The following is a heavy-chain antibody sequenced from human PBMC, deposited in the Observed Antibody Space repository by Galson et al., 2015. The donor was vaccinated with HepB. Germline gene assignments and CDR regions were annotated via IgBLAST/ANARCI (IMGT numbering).Heavy chain of an antibody. V-gene: IGHV3-30-3*01. Sequence: SLRLSCAASGFTFSRYAMHWVRQAPGKGLEWVAVISYDGSNKYYADSVKGRFTISRDNSKNTLYLQMNSLRAEDTAVYYCARDPAIVVVITWGFEYWGQGTLVTVS. CDR1: GFTFSRYA. J-gene: IGHJ4*02. CDR3: ARDPAIVVVITWGFEY. CDR2: ISYDGSNK. D-gene: IGHD3-22*01.